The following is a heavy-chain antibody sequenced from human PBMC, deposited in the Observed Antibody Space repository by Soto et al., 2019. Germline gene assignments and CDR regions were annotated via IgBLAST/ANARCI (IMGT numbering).Heavy chain of an antibody. V-gene: IGHV3-64D*08. CDR1: GFTFSSYA. D-gene: IGHD2-2*01. J-gene: IGHJ6*02. CDR3: VKVTVVVPAAIPQYYYYGMDV. Sequence: GGSLRLSCSASGFTFSSYAMHWVRQAPGKGLEYVSAISSNGGSTYYADSVKGRFTISRDNSKNTLYLQMSSLRAEDTAVYYCVKVTVVVPAAIPQYYYYGMDVWGQGTTVTVSS. CDR2: ISSNGGST.